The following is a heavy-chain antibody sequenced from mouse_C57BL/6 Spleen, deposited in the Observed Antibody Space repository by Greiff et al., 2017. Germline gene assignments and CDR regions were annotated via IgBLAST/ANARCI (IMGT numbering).Heavy chain of an antibody. V-gene: IGHV2-2*01. CDR1: GFSLTSYG. J-gene: IGHJ2*01. CDR2: IWSGGST. CDR3: ARNYFYDGYSSYYIDY. Sequence: VQLQESGPGLVQPSQSLSITCTVSGFSLTSYGVHWVRQSPGKGLEWLGVIWSGGSTDYNAAFISRLSISKDNSKSQVFFKMNSLQADDTAIYYCARNYFYDGYSSYYIDYWGQGTTLTVSS. D-gene: IGHD2-3*01.